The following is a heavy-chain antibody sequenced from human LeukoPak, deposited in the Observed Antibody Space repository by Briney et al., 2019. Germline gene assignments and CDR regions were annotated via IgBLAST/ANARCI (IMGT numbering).Heavy chain of an antibody. CDR2: INDNGDTT. CDR1: GFTFSNYA. V-gene: IGHV3-64*02. CDR3: ARGHRSSWFDAFDI. J-gene: IGHJ3*02. D-gene: IGHD6-13*01. Sequence: GGSLRLSCAASGFTFSNYALHWVRQAPGKGLEYVSAINDNGDTTYYADSVKGRFTISRDISKNTLFLQMGSLRTEDMAVYYCARGHRSSWFDAFDIWGQGIMVTVSS.